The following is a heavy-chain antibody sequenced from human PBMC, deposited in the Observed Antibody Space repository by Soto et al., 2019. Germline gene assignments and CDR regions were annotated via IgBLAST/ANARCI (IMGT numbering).Heavy chain of an antibody. CDR1: GGSISSYY. CDR3: ASTYYYDSSGYYYDYYGMDV. CDR2: IYTSGST. V-gene: IGHV4-4*07. J-gene: IGHJ6*02. D-gene: IGHD3-22*01. Sequence: EPLSLTCTVSGGSISSYYWSWIRQPAGKGLEWIGRIYTSGSTNYNPSLKSRVTMSVDTSKNQFSLKLSSVTAADTAVYYCASTYYYDSSGYYYDYYGMDVWGQGTTVTVSS.